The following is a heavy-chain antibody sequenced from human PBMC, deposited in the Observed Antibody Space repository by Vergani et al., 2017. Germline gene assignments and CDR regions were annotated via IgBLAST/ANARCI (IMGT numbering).Heavy chain of an antibody. CDR3: ARDQGFGYKTSYGMNV. V-gene: IGHV4-30-4*08. D-gene: IGHD3-10*01. Sequence: QVQLQQWGAGLLKPSQTLSLTCTVSGGSISSGDYYWSWIRQPPGKGLEWIGYIYYSGSTYYNPSLKSRVTISVDTSKNQFSLKLSSVTAADTAVYYCARDQGFGYKTSYGMNVWGQGTTVTVSS. J-gene: IGHJ6*02. CDR1: GGSISSGDYY. CDR2: IYYSGST.